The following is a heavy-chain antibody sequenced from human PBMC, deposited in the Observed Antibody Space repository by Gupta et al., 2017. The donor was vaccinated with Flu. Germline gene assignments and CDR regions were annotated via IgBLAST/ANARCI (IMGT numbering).Heavy chain of an antibody. V-gene: IGHV3-48*03. CDR2: ISSSGSPI. CDR1: GFIFSSYQ. J-gene: IGHJ3*02. Sequence: VQLVEYGGGLVQPGGSLRLSCAAAGFIFSSYQMTWVRQAPGKGLEWVSYISSSGSPIYYADSVKGRFTISRDNAGNSLYLQMNSLRVEDTAVYYCARDSCGTDCRWANALDIWGQGTMVTVSS. CDR3: ARDSCGTDCRWANALDI. D-gene: IGHD2-21*02.